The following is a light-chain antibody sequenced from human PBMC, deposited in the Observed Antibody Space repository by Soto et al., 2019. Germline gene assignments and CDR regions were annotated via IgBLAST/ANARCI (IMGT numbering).Light chain of an antibody. CDR3: HQYGLSPMVT. J-gene: IGKJ3*01. Sequence: EIVLTQSPGTLSLSPGERATLSCRASQSLTSNYLAWYQHKPGQAPRLLIYAASSRATGIPDRFSGSGSGTDFTLTISRLEPEDFALYYCHQYGLSPMVTFGPGTKADIK. CDR2: AAS. V-gene: IGKV3-20*01. CDR1: QSLTSNY.